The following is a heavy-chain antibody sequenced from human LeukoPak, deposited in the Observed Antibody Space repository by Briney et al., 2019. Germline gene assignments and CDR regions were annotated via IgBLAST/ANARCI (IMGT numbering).Heavy chain of an antibody. CDR1: GGFISSGSYY. J-gene: IGHJ5*02. V-gene: IGHV4-61*02. CDR2: FYTSGTT. D-gene: IGHD4/OR15-4a*01. Sequence: SQTLSLTCTVSGGFISSGSYYCSWIRQPAGKGLEWIGRFYTSGTTIYNPSLMSRVTISVDTSKNQFSLKLTSVTAADTALYYCARDYFPAANYFDPWGQGTLVTVSS. CDR3: ARDYFPAANYFDP.